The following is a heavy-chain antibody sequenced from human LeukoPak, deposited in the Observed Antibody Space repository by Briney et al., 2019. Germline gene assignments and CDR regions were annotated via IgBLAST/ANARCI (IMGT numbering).Heavy chain of an antibody. V-gene: IGHV4-59*08. CDR2: IYYSGST. Sequence: SETLSLTCTVSGGSISSYYWSWIRQPPGKGLEWIGYIYYSGSTNYNPSLKSRVTISVDTSKNQFSLKLSSVTAADTAVYYCATPGSGSSSDYWGQGTLVTVSS. CDR1: GGSISSYY. CDR3: ATPGSGSSSDY. J-gene: IGHJ4*02. D-gene: IGHD1-26*01.